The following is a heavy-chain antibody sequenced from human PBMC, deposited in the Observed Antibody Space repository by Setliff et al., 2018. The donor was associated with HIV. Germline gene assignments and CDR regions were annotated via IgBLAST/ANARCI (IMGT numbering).Heavy chain of an antibody. CDR3: AIWEATMGFDS. D-gene: IGHD1-26*01. V-gene: IGHV3-53*05. J-gene: IGHJ4*02. CDR1: GFTVSGNY. CDR2: IYSGGSI. Sequence: PGGSLRLSCAASGFTVSGNYMSWVRQAPGEGLEWVSVIYSGGSIFYADSVKGRFTISRDNSKNTLFLQMDSLITEDTAVYYCAIWEATMGFDSWGQGTLVTVSS.